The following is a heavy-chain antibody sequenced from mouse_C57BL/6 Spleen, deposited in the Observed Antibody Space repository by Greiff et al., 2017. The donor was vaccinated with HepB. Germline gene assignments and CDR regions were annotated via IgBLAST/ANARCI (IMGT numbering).Heavy chain of an antibody. V-gene: IGHV14-4*01. CDR2: IDPENGDT. D-gene: IGHD2-3*01. Sequence: EVQLQQSGAELVRPGASVKLSCTASGFNIKDDYMHWVKQRPEQGLEWIGWIDPENGDTEYASKFQGKATITADTSSNTAYLQLSSLTSEDSAVYYCTSDDGYYSVAYWGQGTLVTVSA. J-gene: IGHJ3*01. CDR1: GFNIKDDY. CDR3: TSDDGYYSVAY.